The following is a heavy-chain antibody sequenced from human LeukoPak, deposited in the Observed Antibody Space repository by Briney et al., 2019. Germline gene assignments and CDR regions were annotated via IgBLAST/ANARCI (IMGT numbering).Heavy chain of an antibody. V-gene: IGHV3-21*01. D-gene: IGHD3-10*01. CDR3: VRERYHGSGAPKYDY. CDR2: ISSSSSSI. J-gene: IGHJ4*02. Sequence: PWGSLRLSCAASGFTFSSYSMNWVRQVPGKGLEGVSSISSSSSSIYYADSVKGRFTISRDNAKNSLYLQMNSLTVEDTAVYYCVRERYHGSGAPKYDYWGQGTLVTVSS. CDR1: GFTFSSYS.